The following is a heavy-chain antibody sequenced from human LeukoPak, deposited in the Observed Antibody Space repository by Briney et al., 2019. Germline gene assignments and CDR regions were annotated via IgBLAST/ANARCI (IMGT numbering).Heavy chain of an antibody. J-gene: IGHJ4*02. D-gene: IGHD5-24*01. CDR2: ISVYRGNT. V-gene: IGHV1-18*01. CDR3: ARDPDGAMDFDY. Sequence: ASVKVSCKASGYTFSTYGISWVRQAPGQGLEWMGWISVYRGNTNYAQNFQDRVAMTTDTSTSTAYMELRSLRSDDTAVYYCARDPDGAMDFDYWGQGTLVTVSS. CDR1: GYTFSTYG.